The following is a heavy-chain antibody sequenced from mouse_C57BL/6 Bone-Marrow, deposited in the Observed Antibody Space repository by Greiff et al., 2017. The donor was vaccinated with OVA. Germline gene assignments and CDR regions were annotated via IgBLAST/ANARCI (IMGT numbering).Heavy chain of an antibody. D-gene: IGHD6-1*01. CDR2: GQGLEWIG. J-gene: IGHJ4*01. CDR1: YTFSRRVH. CDR3: SADSAVYYCACPVASSYAMDY. Sequence: QVQLQQSGPELARPWASVKISCQAFYTFSRRVHFAIRDTNYWMQWVKQRPGQGLEWIGAIYPGNGDTSYNQKFKGKATLTAANTSSTAYMQLSSLPSADSAVYYCACPVASSYAMDYWGQGTSVTVSS. V-gene: IGHV1-87*01.